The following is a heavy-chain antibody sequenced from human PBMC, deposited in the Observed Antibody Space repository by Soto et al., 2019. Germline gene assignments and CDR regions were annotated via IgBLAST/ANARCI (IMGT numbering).Heavy chain of an antibody. J-gene: IGHJ5*02. D-gene: IGHD3-10*01. CDR3: ATWFGELLGPNWFDP. CDR1: GGSISSSNW. CDR2: IYHSGST. V-gene: IGHV4-4*02. Sequence: QVQLQESGPGLVKPSGTLSLTCAVSGGSISSSNWWSWVRQPPGKGLEWIGEIYHSGSTNYNPSLKSRVTISVDKSKNQFSLKLSSVPAAARAVYYCATWFGELLGPNWFDPWGQGTLVTVSS.